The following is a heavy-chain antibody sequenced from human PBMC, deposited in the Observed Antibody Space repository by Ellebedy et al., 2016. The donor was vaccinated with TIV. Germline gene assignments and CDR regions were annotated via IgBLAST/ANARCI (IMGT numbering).Heavy chain of an antibody. V-gene: IGHV3-73*01. CDR3: RPGHYSDA. CDR1: GFTFSGSA. Sequence: GESLKISXAASGFTFSGSAMHWVRQASGKGLEWVGRIRSKANSYATAYAASVKGRFTISRDDSKNTAYLQMNSLKTEDTAVYYCRPGHYSDAWGQGTLVTVSS. CDR2: IRSKANSYAT. J-gene: IGHJ4*02.